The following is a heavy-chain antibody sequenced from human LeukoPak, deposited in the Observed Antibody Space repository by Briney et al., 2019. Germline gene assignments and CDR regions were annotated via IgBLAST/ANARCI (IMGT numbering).Heavy chain of an antibody. V-gene: IGHV3-74*01. Sequence: PGGSLRLPCAASGFTFSSYWMHWVRQAPGEGLVCVSRINSDGTSTTYADSVKGRFTISRDNARNTLYMQMNSLRAEDTAVYYCARATLDIVGATRTFDYWGQGTLVTVSS. CDR3: ARATLDIVGATRTFDY. D-gene: IGHD2-2*03. J-gene: IGHJ4*02. CDR2: INSDGTST. CDR1: GFTFSSYW.